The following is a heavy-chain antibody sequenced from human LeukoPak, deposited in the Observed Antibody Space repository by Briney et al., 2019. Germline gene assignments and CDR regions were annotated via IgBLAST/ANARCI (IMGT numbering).Heavy chain of an antibody. CDR2: ISSSSSTI. J-gene: IGHJ4*02. CDR3: ARDRGGSYSAIDY. CDR1: GFTFSSYS. D-gene: IGHD1-26*01. Sequence: RGSLRLSCAASGFTFSSYSMNWVRQAPGKGLEWVSFISSSSSTIYYADSVKGRFTISRDNAKNSLYLQMNSLRAEDTAVYYCARDRGGSYSAIDYWGQGTQVTVSS. V-gene: IGHV3-48*04.